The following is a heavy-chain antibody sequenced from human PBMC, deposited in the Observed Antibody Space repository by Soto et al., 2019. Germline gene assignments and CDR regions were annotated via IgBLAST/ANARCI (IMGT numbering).Heavy chain of an antibody. CDR3: AREDTAMAGYYYYYGMDV. Sequence: PRWSLRLCCSASVFTFSSYGMHWFRQAPGKGLEWVAVIWYDGSNKYYADSVKGRFTISRDNSKNTLYLQMNSLRAEDTAVYYCAREDTAMAGYYYYYGMDVWGQGTTVTV. CDR2: IWYDGSNK. D-gene: IGHD5-18*01. V-gene: IGHV3-33*01. CDR1: VFTFSSYG. J-gene: IGHJ6*02.